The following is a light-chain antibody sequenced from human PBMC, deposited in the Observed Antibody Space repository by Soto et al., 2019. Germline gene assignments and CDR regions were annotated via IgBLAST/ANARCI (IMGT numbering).Light chain of an antibody. CDR3: FSYAGSYTYV. CDR2: EVS. V-gene: IGLV2-23*02. CDR1: SSNVGSYNL. J-gene: IGLJ1*01. Sequence: QSVLTQPASVSGSPGQSITISCTGTSSNVGSYNLVSWYQQHPGKAPKLMIYEVSKRPSGVSNRFSGSKSGNTASLTISGLQAEDEADYHCFSYAGSYTYVFGPGTKVTVL.